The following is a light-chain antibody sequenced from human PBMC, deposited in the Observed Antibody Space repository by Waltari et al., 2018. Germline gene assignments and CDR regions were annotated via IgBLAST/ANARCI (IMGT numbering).Light chain of an antibody. J-gene: IGLJ3*02. Sequence: ISCSGSSSNIGSNYVYWYQQLPGTAPKLLIYTSDQRPSGVPDRFSGSKSGTSASLAISGLRSEDEADYYCAAWDDSLSGRVFGGGTKLTV. V-gene: IGLV1-47*01. CDR1: SSNIGSNY. CDR3: AAWDDSLSGRV. CDR2: TSD.